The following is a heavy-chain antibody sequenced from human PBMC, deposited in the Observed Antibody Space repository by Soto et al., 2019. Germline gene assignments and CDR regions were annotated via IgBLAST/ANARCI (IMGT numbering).Heavy chain of an antibody. Sequence: QVQLQESGPGLLKPSATLSLTCTVSGASVSGGSYHWSWIRQPPGKGLQWIGYIFYTGSTNYNPSVKSRVSISVDKSKNQFSLRLSSVTAADTAVYDCAREALYNGGRARKDYWGQGTLVTVSS. CDR3: AREALYNGGRARKDY. J-gene: IGHJ4*02. V-gene: IGHV4-61*01. CDR1: GASVSGGSYH. D-gene: IGHD6-19*01. CDR2: IFYTGST.